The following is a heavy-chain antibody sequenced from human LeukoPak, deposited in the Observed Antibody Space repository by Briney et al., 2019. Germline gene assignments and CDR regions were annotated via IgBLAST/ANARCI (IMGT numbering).Heavy chain of an antibody. CDR3: AKYYSTSGSSGGRVFDY. Sequence: GSRTLSCSASGFSVTSNYMSWVRQAPGKGLEWVSTIGSSNGDTHYADSVKGRFTIPRDNSKNTLYLQMNSLRAEDTAVYYCAKYYSTSGSSGGRVFDYWGHERLGSVSS. CDR2: IGSSNGDT. CDR1: GFSVTSNY. J-gene: IGHJ4*03. D-gene: IGHD3-10*01. V-gene: IGHV3-23*01.